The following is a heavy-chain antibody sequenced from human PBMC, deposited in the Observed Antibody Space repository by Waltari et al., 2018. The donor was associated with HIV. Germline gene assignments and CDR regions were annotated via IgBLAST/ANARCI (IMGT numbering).Heavy chain of an antibody. J-gene: IGHJ4*02. CDR1: GGSISGGGYC. CDR3: ARGPTAMVTFDS. Sequence: VQLQESGPGLVKPSQTLSLTCTVSGGSISGGGYCWSWVRQPAGKGLEWIGRSHASGRTNSNPSLRSRVTISVDASKNQFSLKLTSVTAADTAVYFCARGPTAMVTFDSWGQGTLVTVSS. CDR2: SHASGRT. V-gene: IGHV4-61*02. D-gene: IGHD5-18*01.